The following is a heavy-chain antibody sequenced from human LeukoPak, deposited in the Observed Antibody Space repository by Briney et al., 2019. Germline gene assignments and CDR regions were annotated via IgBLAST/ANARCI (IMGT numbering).Heavy chain of an antibody. CDR1: GYTFTSYD. V-gene: IGHV1-8*01. CDR3: ARGYSSSWYESHPMGAFDI. Sequence: GASVKVSCKASGYTFTSYDINWVRQATGQGLEWMGWMNPNSGNTGYAQKFQGRVTMTRNTPISTAYMELSSLRSEDTAVYYCARGYSSSWYESHPMGAFDIWGQGTMVTVSS. CDR2: MNPNSGNT. J-gene: IGHJ3*02. D-gene: IGHD6-13*01.